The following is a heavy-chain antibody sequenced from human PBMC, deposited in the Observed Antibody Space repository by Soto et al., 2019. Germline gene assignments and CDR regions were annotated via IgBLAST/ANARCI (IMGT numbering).Heavy chain of an antibody. Sequence: QVQLQQWGAGLLKPSETLSLTCAVYGGSFSGYYWSWIRQPPGKGLEWIGEINHSGSTNYNPSLKSRVTTSVDTCKNQLSLKRGSGTAAATAVYYCERGRGVLLWFGPEGYFDYWGQGTLVTVSS. CDR1: GGSFSGYY. J-gene: IGHJ4*02. V-gene: IGHV4-34*01. CDR3: ERGRGVLLWFGPEGYFDY. CDR2: INHSGST. D-gene: IGHD3-10*01.